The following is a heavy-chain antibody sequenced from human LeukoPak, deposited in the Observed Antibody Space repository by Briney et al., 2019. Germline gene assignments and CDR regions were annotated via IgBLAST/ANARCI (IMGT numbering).Heavy chain of an antibody. V-gene: IGHV4-59*01. CDR1: GGSISSYY. Sequence: PSETLSLTCTVSGGSISSYYWSWIRQPPGKGLEWIGYIYYSGSTNYNPSLKSRVTISVDTSKNQFSLKLSSVTAADTAVYYCARESRHDYGGKTDAFGIWGQGTMVTVSS. J-gene: IGHJ3*02. CDR3: ARESRHDYGGKTDAFGI. D-gene: IGHD4-23*01. CDR2: IYYSGST.